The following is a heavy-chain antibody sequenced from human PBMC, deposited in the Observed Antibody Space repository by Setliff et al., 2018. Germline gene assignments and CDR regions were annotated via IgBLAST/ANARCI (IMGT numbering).Heavy chain of an antibody. V-gene: IGHV4-39*01. CDR3: ARHVLGQQLVYNWFDP. J-gene: IGHJ5*02. CDR2: INHSGST. Sequence: SETLSLTCTVSGGSISSSSYYWSWIRQPPGKGLEWIGEINHSGSTYYNPSLKSRVTISVDTSKNQFSLMLSPVTAADTAVYYCARHVLGQQLVYNWFDPWGQGTLVTVSS. CDR1: GGSISSSSYY. D-gene: IGHD6-13*01.